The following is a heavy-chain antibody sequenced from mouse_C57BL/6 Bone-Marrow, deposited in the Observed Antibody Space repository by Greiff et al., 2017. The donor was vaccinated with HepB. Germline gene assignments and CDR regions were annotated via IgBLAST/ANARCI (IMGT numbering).Heavy chain of an antibody. CDR1: GFSLTSYG. D-gene: IGHD1-1*01. CDR2: IWSGGST. CDR3: ARNNDYGSSSGLYWYFDV. Sequence: VQLQQSGPGLVQPSQSLSITCTVSGFSLTSYGVHWVRQSPGKGLEWLGVIWSGGSTDYNAAFISRLSISKDNTKNHVFFKMNSLQADDTAIYYCARNNDYGSSSGLYWYFDVWGTGTTVTVSS. V-gene: IGHV2-2*01. J-gene: IGHJ1*03.